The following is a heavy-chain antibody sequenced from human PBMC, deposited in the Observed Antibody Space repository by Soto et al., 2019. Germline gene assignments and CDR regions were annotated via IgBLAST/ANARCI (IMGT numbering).Heavy chain of an antibody. Sequence: GGSLRLSCAASGFTFSSYGMHWVRQAPGKGLEWVAVISYDGSNKYYADSVKGRFTISRDNSKNTLYLQMNSLRAEDTAVYYCAKDVRLTTVPDSWAQGPVVTVSS. CDR2: ISYDGSNK. J-gene: IGHJ4*02. V-gene: IGHV3-30*18. CDR3: AKDVRLTTVPDS. D-gene: IGHD4-17*01. CDR1: GFTFSSYG.